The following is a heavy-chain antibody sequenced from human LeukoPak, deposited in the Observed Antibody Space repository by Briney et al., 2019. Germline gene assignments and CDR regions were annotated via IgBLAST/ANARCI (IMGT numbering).Heavy chain of an antibody. CDR3: ASDIAVASTAFDY. J-gene: IGHJ4*02. CDR2: ISSSGSTI. CDR1: GFTFSDYY. V-gene: IGHV3-11*04. D-gene: IGHD6-19*01. Sequence: GGSLRLSCAASGFTFSDYYMSWIRQAPGKGLEWVSYISSSGSTIYCADSVKGRFTISRDNAKNSLYLQMNSLRAEDTAVYYCASDIAVASTAFDYWGQGTLVTVSS.